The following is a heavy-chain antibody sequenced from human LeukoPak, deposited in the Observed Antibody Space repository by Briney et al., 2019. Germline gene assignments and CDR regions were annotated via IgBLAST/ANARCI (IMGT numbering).Heavy chain of an antibody. CDR2: ISSSSSYI. CDR3: ARHPGAPDY. D-gene: IGHD3-10*01. CDR1: GFIFDDHG. J-gene: IGHJ4*02. V-gene: IGHV3-21*01. Sequence: PGGSLRLSCAASGFIFDDHGMSWVRQAPGKGLEWVSSISSSSSYIYYADSVKGRFTISRDNAKNSLYLQMNSLRAEDTAVYYCARHPGAPDYWGQGTLVTVSS.